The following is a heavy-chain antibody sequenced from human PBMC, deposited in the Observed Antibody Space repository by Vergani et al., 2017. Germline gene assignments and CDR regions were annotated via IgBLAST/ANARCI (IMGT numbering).Heavy chain of an antibody. Sequence: QVQLQQSGAGLLKPSETLSLTCAVYGGSFSGYYWSWIRQPPGKGLEWIGEINHSGSTNYNPSLKSRVTISVDTSKNQFSLKLSSVTAADTAVYYCARETITMIVVASNYYYYYMDVWGKGTTVTVSS. V-gene: IGHV4-34*01. CDR3: ARETITMIVVASNYYYYYMDV. CDR2: INHSGST. J-gene: IGHJ6*03. D-gene: IGHD3-22*01. CDR1: GGSFSGYY.